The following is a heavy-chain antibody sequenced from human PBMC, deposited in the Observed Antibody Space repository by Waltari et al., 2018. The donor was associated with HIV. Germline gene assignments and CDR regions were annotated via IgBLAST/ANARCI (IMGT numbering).Heavy chain of an antibody. CDR3: VSSGLDV. Sequence: VQLVESGGDLAQPGGSLRLSCVATGFTFSNYWMNWVRQVPGKRLVWVARINTDETIRTYAENVKGRFTISRDNGKNTLYLQMNSLRVEDTAVYYCVSSGLDVWGQGTTVNVSS. V-gene: IGHV3-74*01. J-gene: IGHJ6*02. CDR1: GFTFSNYW. CDR2: INTDETIR.